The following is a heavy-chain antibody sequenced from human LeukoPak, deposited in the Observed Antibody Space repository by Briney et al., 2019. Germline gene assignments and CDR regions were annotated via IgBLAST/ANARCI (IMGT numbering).Heavy chain of an antibody. D-gene: IGHD3-10*01. CDR2: IYYSGST. J-gene: IGHJ5*02. CDR3: ARHKHRSYGSGIDWFDP. Sequence: SETLSLTCTVSGVSISSYYWSWIRQPPEKGLEWIGYIYYSGSTNYNPSLKSRVTISVDTSKNQFSLKLSSVTAADTAVYYCARHKHRSYGSGIDWFDPWGQGTLVTVSS. CDR1: GVSISSYY. V-gene: IGHV4-59*08.